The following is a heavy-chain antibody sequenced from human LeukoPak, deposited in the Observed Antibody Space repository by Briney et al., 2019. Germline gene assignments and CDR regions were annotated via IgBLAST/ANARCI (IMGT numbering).Heavy chain of an antibody. J-gene: IGHJ4*02. CDR3: ARHSPVGIYYFDY. CDR1: GGSFSGYY. V-gene: IGHV4-34*01. Sequence: SETLSLTCAVYGGSFSGYYWSWIRQPPGKGLEWIGEINHSGSINYNPSLKSRVTISVDTSKNQFSLKLSSVTAADTAVYYCARHSPVGIYYFDYWGQGTLVTVSS. D-gene: IGHD1-26*01. CDR2: INHSGSI.